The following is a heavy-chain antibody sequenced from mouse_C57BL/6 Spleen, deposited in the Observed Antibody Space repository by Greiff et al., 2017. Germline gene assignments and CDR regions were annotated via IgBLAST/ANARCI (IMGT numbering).Heavy chain of an antibody. CDR3: ARGGIYYYGSSLYWYFDV. J-gene: IGHJ1*03. CDR2: IDPSDSET. V-gene: IGHV1-52*01. Sequence: QVQLQQPGAELVRPGSSVKLSCKASGYTFTSYWMHWVKQRPIQGLEWIGNIDPSDSETHYTQKFKDKATLTVDKSSSTAYMQLSSLTSEDSAVYYCARGGIYYYGSSLYWYFDVWGTGTTVTVSS. CDR1: GYTFTSYW. D-gene: IGHD1-1*01.